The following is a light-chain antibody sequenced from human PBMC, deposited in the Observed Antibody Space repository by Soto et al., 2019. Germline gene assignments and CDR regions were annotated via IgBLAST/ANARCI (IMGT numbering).Light chain of an antibody. J-gene: IGKJ1*01. Sequence: EIVMTQSPATLSVSPGERATLSCRASQSVGSNLAWYQQKPGQAPRLLIYGASTSATGIPARFSGSGSGTEFTVTISSLQSEDFAIYFCQQYNNWPPDRTFGQGTKVEIK. V-gene: IGKV3-15*01. CDR2: GAS. CDR3: QQYNNWPPDRT. CDR1: QSVGSN.